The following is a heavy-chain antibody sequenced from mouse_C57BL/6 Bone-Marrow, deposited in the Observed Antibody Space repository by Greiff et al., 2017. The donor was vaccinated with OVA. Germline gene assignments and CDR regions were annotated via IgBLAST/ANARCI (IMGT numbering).Heavy chain of an antibody. J-gene: IGHJ1*03. Sequence: VQLKESGPGLVKPSQSLSLTCSVTGYSITSGYYWNWIRQFPGNKLEWMGYISYDGSNNYNPSLKNRISITRDTSKNQFFLKLNSVTTEDTATYYCARVDSKRYFDVWGTGTTVTVSS. V-gene: IGHV3-6*01. D-gene: IGHD2-5*01. CDR3: ARVDSKRYFDV. CDR2: ISYDGSN. CDR1: GYSITSGYY.